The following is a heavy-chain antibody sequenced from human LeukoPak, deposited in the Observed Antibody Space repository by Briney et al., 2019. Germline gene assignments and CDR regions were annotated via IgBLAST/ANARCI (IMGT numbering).Heavy chain of an antibody. CDR2: ISGSGGST. CDR1: GFTFSSYA. Sequence: GGSLRLSCAASGFTFSSYAMSWVRQAPGKGLEWVSAISGSGGSTYYADSVKGRFTISRDNSKNTLYLQMNSLRAEDTAVYYCAKGGDYDFWSGLPLDYRGQGTLVTVSS. J-gene: IGHJ4*02. V-gene: IGHV3-23*01. D-gene: IGHD3-3*01. CDR3: AKGGDYDFWSGLPLDY.